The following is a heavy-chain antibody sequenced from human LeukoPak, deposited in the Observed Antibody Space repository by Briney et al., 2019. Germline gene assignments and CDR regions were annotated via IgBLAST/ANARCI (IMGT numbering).Heavy chain of an antibody. Sequence: PGGSLRLSCAASGFTSSAYDMHWVRQITGGGLEWVSTSGTVGDTFYSDSVKGRFTISRENAKNSVHLQMNSLRVEDSAIYFCERAAMPYIINGRRFDYWAREPWSPSPQ. D-gene: IGHD2-2*01. CDR2: SGTVGDT. J-gene: IGHJ4*02. CDR3: ERAAMPYIINGRRFDY. CDR1: GFTSSAYD. V-gene: IGHV3-13*04.